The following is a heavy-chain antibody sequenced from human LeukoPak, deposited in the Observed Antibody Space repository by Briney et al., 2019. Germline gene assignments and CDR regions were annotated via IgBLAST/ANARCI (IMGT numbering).Heavy chain of an antibody. J-gene: IGHJ4*02. Sequence: QSGGSLRLSCAASGFTFSSYAMSWVRQAPGKGLEWVSAISGSGGSTYYADSVKGRFTISRDNSKNTLYLQMNSLRAEDTAVYYCAKDQQWLVSFNYDYWGQGTLVTVSS. D-gene: IGHD6-19*01. CDR1: GFTFSSYA. CDR3: AKDQQWLVSFNYDY. CDR2: ISGSGGST. V-gene: IGHV3-23*01.